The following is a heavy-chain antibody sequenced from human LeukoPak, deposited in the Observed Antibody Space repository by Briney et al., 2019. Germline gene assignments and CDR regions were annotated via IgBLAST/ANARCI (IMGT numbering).Heavy chain of an antibody. V-gene: IGHV3-48*03. CDR1: GFTFSSYE. J-gene: IGHJ4*02. CDR2: ISTNGITT. D-gene: IGHD6-19*01. Sequence: QAGGSLRLSCAASGFTFSSYEMSWVRQAPGKGLEWVSYISTNGITTNYADSVKGRFTISRDNAKNSLCLQMNSLRAEDTAVYYCARGYSSGWYFGYWGQGILVTVSS. CDR3: ARGYSSGWYFGY.